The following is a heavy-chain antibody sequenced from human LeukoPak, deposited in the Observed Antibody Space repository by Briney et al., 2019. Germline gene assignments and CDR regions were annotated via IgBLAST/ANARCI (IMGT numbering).Heavy chain of an antibody. CDR3: ARDRGTWNDDGFDY. CDR2: IYISGST. CDR1: GGSFSSYY. D-gene: IGHD1-1*01. Sequence: SETLSLTCAVYGGSFSSYYWSWIRQPAGKGLEWIGRIYISGSTNYNPSLKSRVTMSVGTSKNQFSLKLSSVTAADTAVYYCARDRGTWNDDGFDYWGQGTLVTVSP. V-gene: IGHV4-4*07. J-gene: IGHJ4*02.